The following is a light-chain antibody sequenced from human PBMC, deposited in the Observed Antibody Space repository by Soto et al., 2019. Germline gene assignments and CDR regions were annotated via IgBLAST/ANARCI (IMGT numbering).Light chain of an antibody. Sequence: QSVLTQPPSASGTPGQTVTISCSGSSSNIGSNTVSWYQQLPGTAPRLLIYFNNQRPSGVPDRFSGSKSGTSASLAISGLQSEDEADYYCSAWDDSLYGGVFGGGTKLTVL. CDR1: SSNIGSNT. V-gene: IGLV1-44*01. CDR3: SAWDDSLYGGV. CDR2: FNN. J-gene: IGLJ3*02.